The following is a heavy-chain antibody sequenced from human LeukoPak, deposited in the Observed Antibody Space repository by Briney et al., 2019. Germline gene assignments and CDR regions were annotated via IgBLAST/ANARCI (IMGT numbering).Heavy chain of an antibody. CDR1: SGSISSYY. CDR2: IYYSGST. V-gene: IGHV4-59*01. D-gene: IGHD5-18*01. Sequence: SETLSLTCTVSSGSISSYYWSRIRQPLGKGLEWIGYIYYSGSTNYNPSLKSRVTISVDTSKNQFSLMLSSVTAADTAVYYCARGGYSNGFDYWGQGTLVTVSS. CDR3: ARGGYSNGFDY. J-gene: IGHJ4*02.